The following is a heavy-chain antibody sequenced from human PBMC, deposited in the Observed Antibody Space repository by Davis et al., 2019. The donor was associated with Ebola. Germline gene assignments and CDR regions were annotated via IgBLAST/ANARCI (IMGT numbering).Heavy chain of an antibody. D-gene: IGHD2-2*01. Sequence: EYLKISCAASGFTFSSYWMSRACQAPGQRLEWVAKIKEDGSEKLEVDSVRDRFTISRDNAMDSLYLQMNSLRDEDTAVYYCAQAYANPSKRFDSWGQGALVTVSS. CDR2: IKEDGSEK. CDR1: GFTFSSYW. CDR3: AQAYANPSKRFDS. J-gene: IGHJ4*02. V-gene: IGHV3-7*03.